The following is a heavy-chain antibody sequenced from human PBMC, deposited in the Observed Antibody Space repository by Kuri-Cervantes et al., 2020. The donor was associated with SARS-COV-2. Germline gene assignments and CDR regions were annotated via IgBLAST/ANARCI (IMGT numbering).Heavy chain of an antibody. J-gene: IGHJ4*02. CDR1: GFTFDDYG. V-gene: IGHV3-20*01. Sequence: GESLKISCAASGFTFDDYGMSWVRQAPGKGLEWVSGINWNGGSTGYADSVKGRFTISRDNAKNSLYLQMNSLRAEDTALYHCARDARITIFGVVIIEQVFDYWGQGTLVTVSS. CDR2: INWNGGST. D-gene: IGHD3-3*01. CDR3: ARDARITIFGVVIIEQVFDY.